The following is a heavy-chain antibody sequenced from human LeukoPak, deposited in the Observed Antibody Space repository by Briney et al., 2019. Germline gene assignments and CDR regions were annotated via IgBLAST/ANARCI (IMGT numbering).Heavy chain of an antibody. V-gene: IGHV3-23*01. D-gene: IGHD3-22*01. CDR3: AKGALYYYDSSGYLDF. CDR1: GFTFSSYA. CDR2: ISGSGGST. J-gene: IGHJ4*02. Sequence: GGSLRLSCAASGFTFSSYAMSWVRQAPGRGLEWVSAISGSGGSTYYADSVKGRFTISRDNSKNTLYLQMNSLRAEDTAVYYCAKGALYYYDSSGYLDFWGQGTLVTVSS.